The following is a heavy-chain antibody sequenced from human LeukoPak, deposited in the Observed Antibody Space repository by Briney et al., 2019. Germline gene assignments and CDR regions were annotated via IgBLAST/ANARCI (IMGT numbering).Heavy chain of an antibody. CDR1: GGSISNYY. V-gene: IGHV4-4*07. Sequence: PSETLSLTCTVSGGSISNYYWSWIRQSAGKGLEWIGRIHSSGSTNFNPSLRSRDTMSADTSKHQFSLWLTSVTAADTALYYCARGIATITQDSFDVWGLGTMVTVSS. D-gene: IGHD1-26*01. J-gene: IGHJ3*01. CDR2: IHSSGST. CDR3: ARGIATITQDSFDV.